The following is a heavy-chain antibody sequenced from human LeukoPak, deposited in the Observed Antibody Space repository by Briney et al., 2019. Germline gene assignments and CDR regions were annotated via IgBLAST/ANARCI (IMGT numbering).Heavy chain of an antibody. CDR1: GFTFSSYG. V-gene: IGHV3-33*08. D-gene: IGHD2-2*01. CDR2: IWYDGSNK. CDR3: ARDRGPAAMFRVGWFDP. J-gene: IGHJ5*02. Sequence: GGSLRLSCAASGFTFSSYGMHWVRQAPGKGLEWVAVIWYDGSNKYYADSVKGRFTISRDNSKNTLYLQMNSLRAEDTAVYYCARDRGPAAMFRVGWFDPWGQGTLVTVSS.